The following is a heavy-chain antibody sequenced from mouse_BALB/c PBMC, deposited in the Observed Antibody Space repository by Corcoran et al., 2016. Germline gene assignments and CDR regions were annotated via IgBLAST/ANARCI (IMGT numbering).Heavy chain of an antibody. V-gene: IGHV1S136*01. Sequence: EVQLQQSGPELVKPGASVKMSCKASGYTFTSYVMHWVKQRPGQGLEWIGYINPYNDGTKYNEKFKGKATLTSDKSSSTAYMELSSLTSEDSAVYYCARYRYEVYYAMDYWGQGTSVTVSS. CDR3: ARYRYEVYYAMDY. CDR1: GYTFTSYV. CDR2: INPYNDGT. D-gene: IGHD2-14*01. J-gene: IGHJ4*01.